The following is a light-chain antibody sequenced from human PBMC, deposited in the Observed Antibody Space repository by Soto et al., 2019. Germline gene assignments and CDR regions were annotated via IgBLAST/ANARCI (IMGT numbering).Light chain of an antibody. CDR1: SSNIGAGYD. CDR2: GNN. CDR3: QSYDSSLSGSGV. Sequence: QSVLTQPPSVSGAPGQWVAISCTGSSSNIGAGYDVHWYQQLPGTAPKLLIYGNNNRPSGVPDRFSGSNSGASASLAITGLQADDEADYYCQSYDSSLSGSGVFGTGTKLTVL. J-gene: IGLJ1*01. V-gene: IGLV1-40*01.